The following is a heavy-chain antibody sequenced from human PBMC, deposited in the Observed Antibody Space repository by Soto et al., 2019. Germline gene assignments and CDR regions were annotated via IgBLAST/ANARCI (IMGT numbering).Heavy chain of an antibody. J-gene: IGHJ6*02. CDR1: GFIFSNYW. V-gene: IGHV3-74*01. CDR3: ASDLQGSGSFAYYYGMDV. D-gene: IGHD3-10*01. Sequence: LRLSCAASGFIFSNYWMHWIRQAPGTGLVWVSRIESDGSATRYADSVKDRFTISRDNAKNTLYLQMDSLRAEDTAVYYCASDLQGSGSFAYYYGMDVWGQGTTVTVSS. CDR2: IESDGSAT.